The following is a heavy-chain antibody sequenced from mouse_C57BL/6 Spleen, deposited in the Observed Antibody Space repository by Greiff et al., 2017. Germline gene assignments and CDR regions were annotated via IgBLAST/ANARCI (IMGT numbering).Heavy chain of an antibody. CDR2: IDPEDGET. Sequence: EVKLMESGAELVKPGASVKLSCTASGFNIKDYYMHWVKQRTEQGLEWIGRIDPEDGETKYAPKFQGQATITADPSSNTAYLQLSSLTAEDTAVYYCARDYGSSFLDYWGQGTTRTVSS. V-gene: IGHV14-2*01. CDR3: ARDYGSSFLDY. J-gene: IGHJ2*01. CDR1: GFNIKDYY. D-gene: IGHD1-1*01.